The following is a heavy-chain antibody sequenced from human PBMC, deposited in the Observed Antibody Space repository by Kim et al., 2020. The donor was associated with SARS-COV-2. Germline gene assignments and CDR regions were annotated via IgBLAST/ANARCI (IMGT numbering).Heavy chain of an antibody. Sequence: SETLSLTCAVYGGSFSGYYWSWIRQPPGKGLEWIGEINHSGSTNYNPSLKSRVTISVDTSKNQFSLKLSSVTAADTAVYYCARAAAGYARFDPWGQGTLVTVSS. D-gene: IGHD6-13*01. V-gene: IGHV4-34*01. CDR2: INHSGST. CDR3: ARAAAGYARFDP. CDR1: GGSFSGYY. J-gene: IGHJ5*02.